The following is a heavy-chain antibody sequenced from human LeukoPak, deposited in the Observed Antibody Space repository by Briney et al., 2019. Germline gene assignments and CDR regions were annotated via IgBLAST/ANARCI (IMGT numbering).Heavy chain of an antibody. J-gene: IGHJ6*02. CDR2: INPNSGGT. CDR3: ARSIRVPAARWVGMDV. CDR1: GYTFTEYY. D-gene: IGHD2-2*01. Sequence: GASVNVSFTASGYTFTEYYMHGVRQAPGQGVEGMGWINPNSGGTNYAQKFQGTVTMTRDTSISTAYMELSSLRSEDTAVYYCARSIRVPAARWVGMDVWGQGTTVTVSS. V-gene: IGHV1-2*02.